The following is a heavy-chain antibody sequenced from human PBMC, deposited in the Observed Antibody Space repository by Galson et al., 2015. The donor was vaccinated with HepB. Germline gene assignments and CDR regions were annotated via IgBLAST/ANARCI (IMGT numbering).Heavy chain of an antibody. V-gene: IGHV3-23*01. CDR2: INSRGSTR. CDR1: GFIFRHHA. J-gene: IGHJ5*02. CDR3: VKEGSWFGGDWFDP. D-gene: IGHD3-16*01. Sequence: SLRLSCAGSGFIFRHHAMVWIRQAPGKGLEWVSGINSRGSTRSYSDAVKGRFSISRDNSKDTVFLQMDNLRAEDTAVYYCVKEGSWFGGDWFDPWGQGALVTVS.